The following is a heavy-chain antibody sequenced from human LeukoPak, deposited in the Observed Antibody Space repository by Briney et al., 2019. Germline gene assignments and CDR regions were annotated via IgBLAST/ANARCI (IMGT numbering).Heavy chain of an antibody. CDR2: INPNSGGT. CDR1: GYTFTSYG. D-gene: IGHD6-13*01. V-gene: IGHV1-2*02. Sequence: ASVKVSFKASGYTFTSYGISWVRQAPGQGLEWMGWINPNSGGTNYAQKFQGRVTMTRDTSISTAYMELSRLRSDDTAVYYCASRGGIAAAGRKFRDYWGQGTLVTVSS. CDR3: ASRGGIAAAGRKFRDY. J-gene: IGHJ4*02.